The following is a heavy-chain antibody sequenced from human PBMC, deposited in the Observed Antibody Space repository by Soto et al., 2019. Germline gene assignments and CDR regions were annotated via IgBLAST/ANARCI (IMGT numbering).Heavy chain of an antibody. CDR3: ECDRGYTYGSLVDY. Sequence: KPSETLYLTCSVSGDSISSSGYFWGWIRQPPGKGLEWIGSISHSGTTYSNPSLRSRVTISVDTSKSQFSLQLSSVTAADTALYYCECDRGYTYGSLVDYWGQGTLVTVSS. D-gene: IGHD5-18*01. V-gene: IGHV4-39*01. CDR1: GDSISSSGYF. CDR2: ISHSGTT. J-gene: IGHJ4*02.